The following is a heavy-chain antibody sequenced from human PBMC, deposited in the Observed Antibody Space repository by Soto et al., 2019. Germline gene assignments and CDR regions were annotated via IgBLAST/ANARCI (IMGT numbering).Heavy chain of an antibody. CDR2: ISYDGSNK. V-gene: IGHV3-30*18. CDR3: AKSVPITMVRGVIIVPYGMDV. Sequence: PGGSRRRSWPASGFTFSSYGMHGGGQAPGKGLEWVAVISYDGSNKYYADSVKGRFTISRDNSKNTLYLQMNSLRAEDTAVYYCAKSVPITMVRGVIIVPYGMDVWGQGTTVTVSS. D-gene: IGHD3-10*01. J-gene: IGHJ6*02. CDR1: GFTFSSYG.